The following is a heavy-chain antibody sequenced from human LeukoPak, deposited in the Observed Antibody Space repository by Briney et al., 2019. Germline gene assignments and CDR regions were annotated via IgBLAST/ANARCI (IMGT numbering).Heavy chain of an antibody. CDR3: AKDRIVVVPAAMNGNQFDY. D-gene: IGHD2-2*01. CDR2: ITCSGGST. CDR1: GFTFSSYA. Sequence: GGSVRLSCAASGFTFSSYAMSWVRQASGKGLEWVSAITCSGGSTYYADSVKGRFTISRDNSKNTLYLQMNSLRAEDTAVYYCAKDRIVVVPAAMNGNQFDYWGQGTLVTVSS. V-gene: IGHV3-23*01. J-gene: IGHJ4*02.